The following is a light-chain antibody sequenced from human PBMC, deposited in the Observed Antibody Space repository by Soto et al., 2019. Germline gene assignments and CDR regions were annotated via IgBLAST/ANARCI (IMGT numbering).Light chain of an antibody. J-gene: IGKJ1*01. CDR2: GAS. CDR3: QQYDKWPQT. Sequence: IVLTQSPGTLSLSPGERATLSCRASQSVSSSYLAWYQQKLGRAPRLLIYGASTRATGIPARFSGSGSGTEFTLTISSLQSEDFAVYHCQQYDKWPQTFGQGTKGDIK. V-gene: IGKV3-15*01. CDR1: QSVSSSY.